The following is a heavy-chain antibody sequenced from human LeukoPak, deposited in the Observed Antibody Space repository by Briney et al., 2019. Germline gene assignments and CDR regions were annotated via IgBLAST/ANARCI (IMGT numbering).Heavy chain of an antibody. CDR2: IGNTET. D-gene: IGHD7-27*01. V-gene: IGHV3-23*01. CDR3: ARDGQAFNSNWDYFEY. Sequence: PGESLRLSCVASGFTFATFAMSWVRLAPGKGLEWVSGIGNTETYYADSVKGRFTISRDNSKSTIYLHMNNLRAEDTALYYCARDGQAFNSNWDYFEYWGQGTPVTVSS. CDR1: GFTFATFA. J-gene: IGHJ4*02.